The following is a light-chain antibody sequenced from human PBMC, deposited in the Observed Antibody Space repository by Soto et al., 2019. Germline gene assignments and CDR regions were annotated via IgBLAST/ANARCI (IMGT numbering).Light chain of an antibody. CDR2: DVS. CDR1: SSDVGGYNY. CDR3: CSSAGSYSYV. V-gene: IGLV2-11*01. J-gene: IGLJ1*01. Sequence: QSALTQPRSVSGSPGQSVTISCTGTSSDVGGYNYVSWYQQHPGKAPKLMIYDVSKRPSGVPDRFSGSKSGNTASLTISGLXXXXXXDXYCCSSAGSYSYVFGTGTKLTVL.